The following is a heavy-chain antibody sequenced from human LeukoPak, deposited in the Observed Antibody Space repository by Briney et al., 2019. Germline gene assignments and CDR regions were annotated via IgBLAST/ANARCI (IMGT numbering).Heavy chain of an antibody. Sequence: GRSLRLSCAASGFTFDDYAMHWVRQAPGKGLEGVSGISWNSGSIGYADSVKGRFTISRDNAKNSLYLQMNSLRAEDMALYYCAKDRAIFGVGGAFDIWGQGTMVTVSS. CDR3: AKDRAIFGVGGAFDI. V-gene: IGHV3-9*03. CDR1: GFTFDDYA. D-gene: IGHD3-3*01. CDR2: ISWNSGSI. J-gene: IGHJ3*02.